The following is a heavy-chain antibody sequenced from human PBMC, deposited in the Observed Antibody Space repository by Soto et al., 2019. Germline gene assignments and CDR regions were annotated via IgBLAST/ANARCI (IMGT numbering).Heavy chain of an antibody. J-gene: IGHJ4*02. CDR1: GFTFSSYA. Sequence: GGSLRLSCAASGFTFSSYAMSLVRQAPGKGLEWVSAISGSGGSTYYADSGKGRFTISRDNSKNTPYLQMNSLRAEDTAVYYCAKQYSSSTPNYNDYWGQGTLVTVSS. V-gene: IGHV3-23*01. CDR3: AKQYSSSTPNYNDY. D-gene: IGHD6-13*01. CDR2: ISGSGGST.